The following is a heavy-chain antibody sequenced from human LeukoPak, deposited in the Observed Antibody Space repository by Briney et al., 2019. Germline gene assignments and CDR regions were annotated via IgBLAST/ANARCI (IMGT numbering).Heavy chain of an antibody. CDR1: GFTFSNHA. D-gene: IGHD5-18*01. J-gene: IGHJ5*02. V-gene: IGHV3-23*01. CDR3: AREYSYGYDDWFDP. Sequence: PGGSLRLSCAASGFTFSNHAMSWFRQAPGKGLEWVSAIGPPGGTTYFADSVKGRFTISRDNSKNTLYLQMNSLRAGDTAIYYCAREYSYGYDDWFDPWGQGTLVTVSS. CDR2: IGPPGGTT.